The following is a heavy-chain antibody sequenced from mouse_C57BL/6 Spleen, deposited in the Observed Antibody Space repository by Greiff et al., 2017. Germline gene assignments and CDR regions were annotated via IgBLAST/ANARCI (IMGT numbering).Heavy chain of an antibody. D-gene: IGHD2-1*01. CDR2: IHPNSGST. Sequence: VQLQQPGAELVKPGASVKLSCKASGYTFTSYWMHWVKQRPGQGLEWIGMIHPNSGSTNYNEKFKSKATLTVDKSSSTAYMQLSSLTSEDSAVYYCARSLYYGNYEVYFDVWGTGTTVTVSS. J-gene: IGHJ1*03. CDR3: ARSLYYGNYEVYFDV. V-gene: IGHV1-64*01. CDR1: GYTFTSYW.